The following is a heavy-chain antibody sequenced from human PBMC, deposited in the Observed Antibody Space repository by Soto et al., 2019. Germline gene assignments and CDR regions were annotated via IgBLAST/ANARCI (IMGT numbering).Heavy chain of an antibody. D-gene: IGHD6-13*01. CDR2: ISYDGSNK. CDR3: AKDLHYSSSWGGGMDV. CDR1: GFTFSSYG. J-gene: IGHJ6*02. V-gene: IGHV3-30*18. Sequence: QPGGSLRLSCAASGFTFSSYGMHWVRQAPGKGLEWVAVISYDGSNKYYADSVKGRFTISRDNSKNTLYLQMNSLRAEDTAVYYCAKDLHYSSSWGGGMDVWGQGTTVTVSS.